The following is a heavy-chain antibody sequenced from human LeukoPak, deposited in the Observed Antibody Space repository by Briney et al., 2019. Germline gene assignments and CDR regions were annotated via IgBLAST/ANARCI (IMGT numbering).Heavy chain of an antibody. CDR3: CSRGYSYGYYYYYGMDV. CDR1: GFTFTSSA. J-gene: IGHJ6*02. CDR2: IVVGSGNT. Sequence: ASVKVSCKASGFTFTSSAMQWVRQARGQRLEWIGWIVVGSGNTNYAQKFQERVTITRDMSTSTAYMELSSLRSEDTAVYYCCSRGYSYGYYYYYGMDVWGQGTTVTVSS. D-gene: IGHD5-18*01. V-gene: IGHV1-58*02.